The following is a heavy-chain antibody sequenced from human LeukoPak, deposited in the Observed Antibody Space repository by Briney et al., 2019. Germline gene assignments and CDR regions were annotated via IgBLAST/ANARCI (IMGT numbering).Heavy chain of an antibody. CDR3: ATSYSNSWDDAFDI. V-gene: IGHV3-23*01. CDR1: GFTLCSYA. CDR2: ISGSGGST. D-gene: IGHD4-11*01. Sequence: GALRLSCAGPGFTLCSYALRWGRQAPGEGVGGGSAISGSGGSTYYADSVKGRFTISRDNSKNTLYLQMNSLRAEDTAVYYCATSYSNSWDDAFDIWGQGTMVTVSS. J-gene: IGHJ3*02.